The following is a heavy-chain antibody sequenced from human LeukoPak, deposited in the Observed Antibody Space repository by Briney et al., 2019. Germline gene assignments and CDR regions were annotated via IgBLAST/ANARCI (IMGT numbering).Heavy chain of an antibody. CDR1: GGSISGGGYY. V-gene: IGHV4-61*02. CDR2: IYTSGST. J-gene: IGHJ5*02. Sequence: SQTLSLTCTVSGGSISGGGYYWTWIRQPAGKGLEWIGRIYTSGSTNYNPSLKSRVTISVDTSKNQFSLKLSSVTAADTAVYYCARHAVEAASRWFDPWGQGTLVTVSS. D-gene: IGHD1-1*01. CDR3: ARHAVEAASRWFDP.